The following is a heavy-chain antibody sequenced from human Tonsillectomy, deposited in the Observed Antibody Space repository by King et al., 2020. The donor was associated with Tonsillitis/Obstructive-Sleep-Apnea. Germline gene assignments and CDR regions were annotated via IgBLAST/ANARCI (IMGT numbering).Heavy chain of an antibody. CDR2: IYWDDDK. D-gene: IGHD6-19*01. J-gene: IGHJ3*02. Sequence: ITLQESGPTLVKPTQTLTLTCTFSGFSLSTSEVGVGWIRQPPGKALEWLALIYWDDDKRYSPSLKSRLTITKDTSKNQVVLTMTNMDPVDTAPYYCARRQVGQWLIPHGLDICGQGTMVIVSS. CDR1: GFSLSTSEVG. V-gene: IGHV2-5*02. CDR3: ARRQVGQWLIPHGLDI.